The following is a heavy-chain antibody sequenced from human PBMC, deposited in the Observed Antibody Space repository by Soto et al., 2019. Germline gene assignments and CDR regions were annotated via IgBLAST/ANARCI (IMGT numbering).Heavy chain of an antibody. CDR1: GYTFTGYY. J-gene: IGHJ4*02. Sequence: ASVKVSCHASGYTFTGYYMHWVRPAPGQGLEWMGWLNPNSGGTNYAQKFQGRVTMTRDTSISTAYMELSRRRSDDTAVDYCASGVVSSSFGITIFGVVFNCQCFDYLGQVTLVTVSS. D-gene: IGHD3-3*01. CDR2: LNPNSGGT. CDR3: ASGVVSSSFGITIFGVVFNCQCFDY. V-gene: IGHV1-2*02.